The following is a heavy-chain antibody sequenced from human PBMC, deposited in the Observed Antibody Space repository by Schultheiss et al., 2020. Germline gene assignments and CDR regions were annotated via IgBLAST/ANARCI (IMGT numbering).Heavy chain of an antibody. CDR1: GFTFSSYA. D-gene: IGHD6-13*01. CDR2: ISYDGSNK. Sequence: SLKISCAASGFTFSSYAMHWVRQAPGKGLEWVAVISYDGSNKYYADSVKGRFTISRDNAKNSLYLQMNSLRAEDTALYYCAKGQRSSWYGYYGMDVWGPGPTVTVAS. CDR3: AKGQRSSWYGYYGMDV. V-gene: IGHV3-30-3*01. J-gene: IGHJ6*02.